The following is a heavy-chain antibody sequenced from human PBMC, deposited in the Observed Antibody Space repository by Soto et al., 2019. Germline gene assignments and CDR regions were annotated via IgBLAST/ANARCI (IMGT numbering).Heavy chain of an antibody. CDR3: ARNVGSSGSSRWFDT. V-gene: IGHV3-33*01. J-gene: IGHJ5*02. D-gene: IGHD3-10*01. Sequence: QVQLVESGGGVVQPGRSLTLSCVASGFTLTNYGMHWVRQAPGKGLEWVAVIWYDGSTNYSGDSVKGRFSISRDGSKNTLSLQMSSLRAEDTAVYYCARNVGSSGSSRWFDTWGQGTLVTVSS. CDR2: IWYDGSTN. CDR1: GFTLTNYG.